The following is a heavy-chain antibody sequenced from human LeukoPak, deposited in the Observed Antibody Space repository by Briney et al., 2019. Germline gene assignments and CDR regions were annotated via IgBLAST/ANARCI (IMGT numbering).Heavy chain of an antibody. CDR1: GFTFRSYS. Sequence: GGSLRLSCAASGFTFRSYSMNWVRQAPGKGLAWVSSISSSSSYIYYADSVKGRFTISRDSSKNTLFLQMNRLRPEDAAVYYCAKAPVTTCRGAFCYPFDYWGLGTLVTVSS. CDR2: ISSSSSYI. V-gene: IGHV3-21*04. D-gene: IGHD2-15*01. J-gene: IGHJ4*02. CDR3: AKAPVTTCRGAFCYPFDY.